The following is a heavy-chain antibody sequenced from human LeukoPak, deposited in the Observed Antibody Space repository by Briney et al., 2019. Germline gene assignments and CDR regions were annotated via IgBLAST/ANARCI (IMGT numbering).Heavy chain of an antibody. J-gene: IGHJ3*02. Sequence: SVKVSCKASGFTFTSSSVQWVRQARGQRLEWIGWIVVGSGNINYAQKFQERVTITRDMSTSTAYMELSSLRSEDTAVYYCVADGFQKEGNAFDNWGQGTMVAVSP. CDR2: IVVGSGNI. V-gene: IGHV1-58*01. CDR1: GFTFTSSS. CDR3: VADGFQKEGNAFDN. D-gene: IGHD1-1*01.